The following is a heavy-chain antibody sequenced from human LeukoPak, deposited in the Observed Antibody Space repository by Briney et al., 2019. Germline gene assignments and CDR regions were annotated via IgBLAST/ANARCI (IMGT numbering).Heavy chain of an antibody. V-gene: IGHV3-74*01. CDR3: ARGRPHGNDY. CDR2: INSDGSWT. CDR1: GNYW. J-gene: IGHJ4*02. Sequence: GGSLRLSCAASGNYWMHWVRQAPGKGPVWVSHINSDGSWTTYADSVKGRFSISRDNAKNTLYLQMNSLRVEDTAVYYCARGRPHGNDYWGQGTLVTVSS. D-gene: IGHD4-23*01.